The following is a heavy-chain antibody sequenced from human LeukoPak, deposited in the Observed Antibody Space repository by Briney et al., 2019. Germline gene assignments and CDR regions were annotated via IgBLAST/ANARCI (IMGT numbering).Heavy chain of an antibody. V-gene: IGHV3-30*03. D-gene: IGHD3-10*01. CDR1: GFTFSSYG. J-gene: IGHJ4*02. Sequence: GGSLRLSCAASGFTFSSYGMHWVRQAPGKGLEWVAVISYDGSNKYYADSVKGRFTISRDNSKNTLYLQMNSLRAEDTAVYYCASPKGMVRGPFDYWGQGTLVTVSS. CDR2: ISYDGSNK. CDR3: ASPKGMVRGPFDY.